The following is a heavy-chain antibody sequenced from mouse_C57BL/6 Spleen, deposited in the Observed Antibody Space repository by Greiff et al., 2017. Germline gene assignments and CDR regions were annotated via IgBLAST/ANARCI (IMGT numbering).Heavy chain of an antibody. V-gene: IGHV6-3*01. CDR3: TDGGYYFDY. CDR2: IRLKSDNYAT. CDR1: GFTFSNYW. Sequence: EVQVVESGGGLVQPGGSMKLSCVASGFTFSNYWMNWVRQSPEKGLEWVAQIRLKSDNYATHYAESVKGRFTISRDESKRSVYLQMNNLRAEDTGIYYCTDGGYYFDYWGQGTTLTVSS. J-gene: IGHJ2*01.